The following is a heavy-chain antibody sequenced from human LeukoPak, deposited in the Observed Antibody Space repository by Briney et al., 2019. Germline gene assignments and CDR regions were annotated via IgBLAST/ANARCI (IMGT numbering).Heavy chain of an antibody. CDR1: RFTFSSYH. J-gene: IGHJ4*02. Sequence: GVSLRLFCAASRFTFSSYHMHWVPQAPGKGREWVAFIRYDGSNKYYADSVKGRFTISRDNSKNTLYLQMNSLRAEDTAVYYCAKDGWHTGRGRLWFGELLFYFDYWGQGTLVTVSS. CDR2: IRYDGSNK. D-gene: IGHD3-10*01. V-gene: IGHV3-30*02. CDR3: AKDGWHTGRGRLWFGELLFYFDY.